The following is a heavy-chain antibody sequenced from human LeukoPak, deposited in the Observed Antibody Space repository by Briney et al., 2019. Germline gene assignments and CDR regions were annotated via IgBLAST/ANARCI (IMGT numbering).Heavy chain of an antibody. CDR3: ARGSCTSSSCYNDY. Sequence: GGSLRLSCATSGFTFSSYAFHWVRQAPGKGLEWVATMSFDVNNKYYADSVRGRFTISRDNSKNTLYLQMNSLRAEDTAVYSCARGSCTSSSCYNDYWGQGTLVTVSS. CDR2: MSFDVNNK. J-gene: IGHJ4*02. D-gene: IGHD2-2*02. CDR1: GFTFSSYA. V-gene: IGHV3-30*04.